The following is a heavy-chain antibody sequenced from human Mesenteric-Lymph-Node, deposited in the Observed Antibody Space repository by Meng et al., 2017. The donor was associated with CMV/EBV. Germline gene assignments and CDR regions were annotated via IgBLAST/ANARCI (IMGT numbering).Heavy chain of an antibody. CDR1: GFTFSRYG. V-gene: IGHV3-30*02. Sequence: GESLKISCAASGFTFSRYGMHWVRQAPGKGLEWVAFIRYDGRDKYYADSVKGRFTISRDESKNTLYLQMNSLRAEDTAVYYCARETRSDIVVVPAAIRGNWGQGTLVTVSS. J-gene: IGHJ4*02. CDR2: IRYDGRDK. D-gene: IGHD2-2*01. CDR3: ARETRSDIVVVPAAIRGN.